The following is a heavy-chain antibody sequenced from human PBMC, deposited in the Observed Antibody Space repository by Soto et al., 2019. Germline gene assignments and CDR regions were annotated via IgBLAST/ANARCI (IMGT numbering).Heavy chain of an antibody. CDR3: ARDRVRDGGVDY. CDR2: IYYSGST. V-gene: IGHV4-61*01. Sequence: SETLSLTCTVSGGSVSSGSYYWSWIRQPPGKGLEWIGYIYYSGSTNYNPSLKSRVTISVDTSKNQFSLKLSSATAADTAVYYCARDRVRDGGVDYWGHGTLVTVSS. J-gene: IGHJ4*01. CDR1: GGSVSSGSYY. D-gene: IGHD2-8*02.